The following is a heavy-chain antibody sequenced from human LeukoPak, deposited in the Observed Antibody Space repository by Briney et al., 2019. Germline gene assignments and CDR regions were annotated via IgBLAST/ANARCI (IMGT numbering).Heavy chain of an antibody. J-gene: IGHJ6*03. V-gene: IGHV3-23*01. Sequence: GGSLRLSCAASGFTFSNYAMSWVRQAPGKGLEWVSGISGSGGSTYYADSVKGRFTISRDNSKNTLYLQMNSLRVEDTAVYYCARASGWYYYYYMDVWGKGTTVTVSS. CDR2: ISGSGGST. D-gene: IGHD6-19*01. CDR1: GFTFSNYA. CDR3: ARASGWYYYYYMDV.